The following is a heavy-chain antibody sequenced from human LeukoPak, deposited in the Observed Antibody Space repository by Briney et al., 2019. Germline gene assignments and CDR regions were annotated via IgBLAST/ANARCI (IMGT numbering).Heavy chain of an antibody. V-gene: IGHV3-23*01. Sequence: PGGSLRLSCAASGFTFSSYAMSWVRQAPGKGLEWVSAISGSGGSTYYADSVKGRFTIPRDNAKNSLYLQMSSLRAEDTAVYYCARAPYSSGWYDAPEDYWGQGTLVTVSS. D-gene: IGHD6-19*01. CDR1: GFTFSSYA. CDR3: ARAPYSSGWYDAPEDY. J-gene: IGHJ4*02. CDR2: ISGSGGST.